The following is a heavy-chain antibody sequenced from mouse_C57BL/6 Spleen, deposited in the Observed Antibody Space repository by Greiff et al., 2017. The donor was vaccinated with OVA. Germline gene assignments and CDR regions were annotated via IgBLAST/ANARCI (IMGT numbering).Heavy chain of an antibody. D-gene: IGHD2-1*01. CDR2: IYPRDVST. J-gene: IGHJ1*03. CDR3: AREGGNSEWYFDV. Sequence: QVQLKQSGPELVKPGASVKLSCKASGYTFTSYDINWLKQRPGQGLGWIGWIYPRDVSTKYNEKFKGTATLTVDTSSSTAYMELHSLTSEDSAVYFCAREGGNSEWYFDVGGTGTTVTVSS. CDR1: GYTFTSYD. V-gene: IGHV1-85*01.